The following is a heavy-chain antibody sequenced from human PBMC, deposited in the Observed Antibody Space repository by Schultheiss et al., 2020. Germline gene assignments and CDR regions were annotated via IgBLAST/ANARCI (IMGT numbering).Heavy chain of an antibody. Sequence: SVKVSCKASGGTLSSYAISWVRQAPGQGLEWMGGIIPIFGTANYAQKFQGRVTITADESTSTAYMELSSLRSEDTAVYYCARDREYCSSTSCYYLGWFDPWGQGTLVTVSS. CDR3: ARDREYCSSTSCYYLGWFDP. CDR1: GGTLSSYA. J-gene: IGHJ5*02. D-gene: IGHD2-2*01. V-gene: IGHV1-69*13. CDR2: IIPIFGTA.